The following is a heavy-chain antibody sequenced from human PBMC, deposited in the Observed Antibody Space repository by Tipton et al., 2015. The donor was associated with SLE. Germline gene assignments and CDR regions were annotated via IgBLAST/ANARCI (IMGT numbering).Heavy chain of an antibody. D-gene: IGHD1-26*01. CDR3: ARGAKLAWEPEGAFDI. CDR2: INPNSGGT. CDR1: GYTFTGYY. Sequence: QSGPEVKKPGASVKVSCKASGYTFTGYYMHWVRQAPGQGLERMGWINPNSGGTNYAQKFQGRVPMTRDTSISTAYMELSRLRSDDTAVYYCARGAKLAWEPEGAFDIWGQGTMVTVSS. J-gene: IGHJ3*02. V-gene: IGHV1-2*02.